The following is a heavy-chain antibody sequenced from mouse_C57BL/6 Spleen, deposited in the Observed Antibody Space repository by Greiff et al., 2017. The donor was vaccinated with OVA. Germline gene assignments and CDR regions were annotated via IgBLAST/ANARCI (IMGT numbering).Heavy chain of an antibody. CDR1: GYTFTSYW. V-gene: IGHV1-72*01. CDR3: SRWDYYGSLCGY. J-gene: IGHJ2*01. CDR2: IDPTSGGT. Sequence: VKLQQPGAELVKPGASVKLSCKASGYTFTSYWMHWVKQRPGRGLEWIGRIDPTSGGTKYNEKFKSKATLTVDKPSSTAYMQLSSLTSEDSAVYYCSRWDYYGSLCGYWGQGTTLTFSS. D-gene: IGHD1-1*01.